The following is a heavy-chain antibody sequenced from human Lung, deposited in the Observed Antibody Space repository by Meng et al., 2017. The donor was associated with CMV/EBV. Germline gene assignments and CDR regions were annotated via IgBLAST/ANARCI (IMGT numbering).Heavy chain of an antibody. D-gene: IGHD6-19*01. CDR1: GFTFSSYA. Sequence: VQVGESGGGGVQPGRFLGLSCAASGFTFSSYAMHWVRQAPGKGLEWVAVISYDGSNKYYADSVKGRFTISRDNSKNTLYLQMNSLRAEDTAVYYCARGQWHSLDYWGQGTLVTVSS. CDR3: ARGQWHSLDY. CDR2: ISYDGSNK. J-gene: IGHJ4*02. V-gene: IGHV3-30-3*01.